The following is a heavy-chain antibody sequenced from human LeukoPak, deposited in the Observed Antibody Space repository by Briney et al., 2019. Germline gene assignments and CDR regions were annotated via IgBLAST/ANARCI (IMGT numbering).Heavy chain of an antibody. J-gene: IGHJ5*02. Sequence: ASVKVSCKASGGTFSSYAISWVRQAPGQGLEWMGRIIPILGIANYAQKFQGRVTITADKSTSTAYMELSSLRSEDTAVYYCARGEAEGQLVRSWFDPWGQGTLVTVSS. CDR1: GGTFSSYA. V-gene: IGHV1-69*04. CDR2: IIPILGIA. CDR3: ARGEAEGQLVRSWFDP. D-gene: IGHD6-6*01.